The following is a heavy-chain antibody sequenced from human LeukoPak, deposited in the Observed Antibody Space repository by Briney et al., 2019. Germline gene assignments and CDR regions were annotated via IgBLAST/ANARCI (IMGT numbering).Heavy chain of an antibody. CDR2: ISSSSSTI. V-gene: IGHV3-48*01. Sequence: GGSLRLSCAASGFTFSTYGMNWVRQAPGKGLEWVSYISSSSSTIYYADSVKGRFTISRDNAKNSLYLQMNSLRAEDTAVYYCARGSTYYDSSGQVPFDYWGQGTLVTVSS. CDR1: GFTFSTYG. CDR3: ARGSTYYDSSGQVPFDY. D-gene: IGHD3-22*01. J-gene: IGHJ4*02.